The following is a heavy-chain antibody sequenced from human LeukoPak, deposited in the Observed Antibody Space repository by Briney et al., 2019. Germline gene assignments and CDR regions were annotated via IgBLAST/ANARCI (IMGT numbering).Heavy chain of an antibody. CDR2: INWNGGST. Sequence: GGSLRLSCAASGFTFDDYGMSWVRQAPGKGLEWVSGINWNGGSTGYAGSVKGRFTISRDNAKNSLYLQMNSLRAEDTALYHCARGAAVAGTARGAFDIWGQGTMVTVSS. D-gene: IGHD6-19*01. CDR3: ARGAAVAGTARGAFDI. V-gene: IGHV3-20*01. J-gene: IGHJ3*02. CDR1: GFTFDDYG.